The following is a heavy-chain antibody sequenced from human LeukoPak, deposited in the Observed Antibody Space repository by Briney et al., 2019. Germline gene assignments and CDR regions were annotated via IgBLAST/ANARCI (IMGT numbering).Heavy chain of an antibody. CDR3: AIAAAGRQRGYYYMDV. D-gene: IGHD6-13*01. CDR2: MNPNSGNT. V-gene: IGHV1-8*01. J-gene: IGHJ6*03. Sequence: ASVNVSYKASGYTFTSYDINWLRQAPGQGLEWMGWMNPNSGNTGYAQKFQGRVTMTRNTSISTAYMELSSLRSEDTAVYYCAIAAAGRQRGYYYMDVWGKGTTVTVSS. CDR1: GYTFTSYD.